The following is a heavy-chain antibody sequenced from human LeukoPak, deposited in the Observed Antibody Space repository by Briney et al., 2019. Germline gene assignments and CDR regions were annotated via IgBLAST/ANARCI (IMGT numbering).Heavy chain of an antibody. CDR3: AREGPTYSSSWYYWYFDL. J-gene: IGHJ2*01. Sequence: ASVKVSCKASGYTFTSYDINWVRQATGQGLEWMGWMNPNSGNTSYAQKFQGRVTMTANTSMSTAYMELSSLRSEDTAVYYCAREGPTYSSSWYYWYFDLCGRGTLVTVSS. CDR2: MNPNSGNT. V-gene: IGHV1-8*01. D-gene: IGHD6-13*01. CDR1: GYTFTSYD.